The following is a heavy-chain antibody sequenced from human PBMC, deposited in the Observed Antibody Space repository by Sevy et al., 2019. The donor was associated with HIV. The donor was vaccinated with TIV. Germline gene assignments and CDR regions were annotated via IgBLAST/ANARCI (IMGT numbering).Heavy chain of an antibody. CDR2: INAGNGNT. CDR3: ARGVVGITMVRGVINAFDP. CDR1: GYTFTSYA. V-gene: IGHV1-3*01. J-gene: IGHJ5*02. Sequence: ASVKVSCKASGYTFTSYAMHWVRQAPGQRLEWMGWINAGNGNTKYSQKFQGRVTITRDTSASTAYMELSSLRSDDTAVYYCARGVVGITMVRGVINAFDPWGQGTLVTVSS. D-gene: IGHD3-10*01.